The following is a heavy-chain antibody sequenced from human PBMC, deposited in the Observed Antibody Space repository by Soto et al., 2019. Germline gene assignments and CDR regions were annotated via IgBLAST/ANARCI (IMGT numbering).Heavy chain of an antibody. Sequence: QLQLQESGPGLVKPSETLSLTCTVSGGSISSSSYYWGWIRQPPGKGLEWIGSIYYSGSTYYNPSLKSRVTISVDTSQNQISLKLSSVTAADTAVYYCARHNGGRQRTSSGWLDVWGQGTTVTVSS. D-gene: IGHD6-19*01. CDR1: GGSISSSSYY. J-gene: IGHJ6*01. CDR2: IYYSGST. CDR3: ARHNGGRQRTSSGWLDV. V-gene: IGHV4-39*01.